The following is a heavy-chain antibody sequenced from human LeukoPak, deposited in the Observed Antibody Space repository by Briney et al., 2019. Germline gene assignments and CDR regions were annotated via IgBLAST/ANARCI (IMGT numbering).Heavy chain of an antibody. CDR3: ARNAGAAAGNGY. V-gene: IGHV5-10-1*01. CDR2: IDPSDSYT. D-gene: IGHD6-13*01. Sequence: GESLKISCKGSGYSFTSYWISWVRQMPGKGLEWMGRIDPSDSYTNYSPSFQGHVTISADKSISTAYLQWSSLKASDSAMYYCARNAGAAAGNGYWGQGTLVTVSS. J-gene: IGHJ4*02. CDR1: GYSFTSYW.